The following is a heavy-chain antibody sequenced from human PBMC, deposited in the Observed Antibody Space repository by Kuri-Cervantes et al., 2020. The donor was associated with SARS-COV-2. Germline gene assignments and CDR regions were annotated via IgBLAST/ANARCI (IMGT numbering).Heavy chain of an antibody. CDR3: ASVGDSGNSAPDW. CDR1: GGTFSSYA. D-gene: IGHD1-26*01. V-gene: IGHV1-69*06. CDR2: IIPIFGTA. J-gene: IGHJ4*02. Sequence: SVKVSCKASGGTFSSYAISWGRQAPGQGLEWMGGIIPIFGTANYAQKFQGRVTITADKSTSTAYMELSSLRSEDTAVYYCASVGDSGNSAPDWWGQGTLVTVSS.